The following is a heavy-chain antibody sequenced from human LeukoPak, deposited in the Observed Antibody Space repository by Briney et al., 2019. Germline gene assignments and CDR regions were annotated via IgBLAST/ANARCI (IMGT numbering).Heavy chain of an antibody. Sequence: KTAQTLALTCAVSGGSISSGGYSWSWIRQPPGKGLERIRYIYHSGSTYYNPSLKSRVTISVDRSKNQFSLKLSSVTAADTAVYYCARRYCSGGSCYFDYWGQGTLVTVSS. D-gene: IGHD2-15*01. CDR1: GGSISSGGYS. CDR3: ARRYCSGGSCYFDY. CDR2: IYHSGST. J-gene: IGHJ4*02. V-gene: IGHV4-30-2*01.